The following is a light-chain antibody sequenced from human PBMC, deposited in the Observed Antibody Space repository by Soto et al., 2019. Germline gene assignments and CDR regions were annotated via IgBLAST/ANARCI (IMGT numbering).Light chain of an antibody. V-gene: IGLV2-14*03. Sequence: QSSLTQPASLSWAPGQSITISCTGTRSEVCGYNYVSWYQHHPGKAPKLIIYDVSNRPSVVSIRFSGSKSDNTASLTISGLQPEDEADYHCSSYTTSNTRQIVFGTGTKVTVL. CDR2: DVS. CDR3: SSYTTSNTRQIV. CDR1: RSEVCGYNY. J-gene: IGLJ1*01.